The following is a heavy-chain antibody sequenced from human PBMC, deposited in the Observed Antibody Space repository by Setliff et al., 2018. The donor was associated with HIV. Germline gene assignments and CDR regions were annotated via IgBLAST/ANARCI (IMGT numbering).Heavy chain of an antibody. J-gene: IGHJ4*02. CDR1: GDSIGDYY. V-gene: IGHV4-4*07. CDR3: ARGPPGSSIGWYVGY. CDR2: VYASAYS. D-gene: IGHD6-19*01. Sequence: ASETLSLTCTVSGDSIGDYYWNWIRQPAGKGLEWIGRVYASAYSNYNPSLKSRVTMSVDTSQNQFSLRLSSVIAADTAVYYCARGPPGSSIGWYVGYWGQGTLVTVSS.